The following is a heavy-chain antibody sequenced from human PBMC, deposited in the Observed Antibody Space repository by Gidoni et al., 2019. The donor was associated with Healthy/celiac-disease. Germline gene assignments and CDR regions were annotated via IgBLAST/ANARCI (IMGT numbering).Heavy chain of an antibody. V-gene: IGHV4-31*03. CDR3: ARDRGSYTPGYFDY. Sequence: QVQLQESGPGLVKPSQTLSLTCTVAGGSTSSGGYYWSWIRQHPGKGLEWIGYIYYSGSTYYNPSLKSRVTISVDTSKNQCSLKLSSVTAADTAVYYCARDRGSYTPGYFDYWGQGTLVTVSS. CDR1: GGSTSSGGYY. D-gene: IGHD1-26*01. CDR2: IYYSGST. J-gene: IGHJ4*02.